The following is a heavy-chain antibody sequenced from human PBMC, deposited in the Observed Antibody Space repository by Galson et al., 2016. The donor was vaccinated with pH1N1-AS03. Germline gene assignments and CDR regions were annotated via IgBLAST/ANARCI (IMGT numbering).Heavy chain of an antibody. Sequence: SETLSLTCTVSGDPMSGNYWNWIRQLPGKGLEWMGYIHFSGSTIYNPSLRGRVTMSIDRSKTQFSLKLTSAPTADTALYFCVRQGNKYHRNAFDLWGEGTMVTVSS. D-gene: IGHD2/OR15-2a*01. CDR2: IHFSGST. J-gene: IGHJ3*01. V-gene: IGHV4-59*03. CDR1: GDPMSGNY. CDR3: VRQGNKYHRNAFDL.